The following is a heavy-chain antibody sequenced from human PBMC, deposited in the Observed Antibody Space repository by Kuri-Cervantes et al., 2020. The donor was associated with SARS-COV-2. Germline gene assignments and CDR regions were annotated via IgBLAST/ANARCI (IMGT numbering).Heavy chain of an antibody. J-gene: IGHJ3*02. CDR3: ARETYYYDSSGYYSHSESPAFDI. V-gene: IGHV3-74*01. Sequence: LSLTCAASGFTFSSYAMSWVRQAPGKGLEWVSRINSDGSSTSYADSVKGRFTISRDNAKNTLYLQMNSLRAEDTAVYYCARETYYYDSSGYYSHSESPAFDIWGQGTMVTVSS. CDR1: GFTFSSYA. D-gene: IGHD3-22*01. CDR2: INSDGSST.